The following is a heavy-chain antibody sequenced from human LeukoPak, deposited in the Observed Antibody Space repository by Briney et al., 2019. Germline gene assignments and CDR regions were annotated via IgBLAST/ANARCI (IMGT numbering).Heavy chain of an antibody. J-gene: IGHJ4*02. CDR1: GFIFTNYF. CDR3: ATDRGWRTSGYYLYYFEY. Sequence: GGSLRLSCAASGFIFTNYFMSWVRQAPGKGLEWVASIKHDGSEKYYVDSVRGRFTISRDNTMNSLYLQMSSLRAEDTAVYYCATDRGWRTSGYYLYYFEYWGQRTLVTYSS. D-gene: IGHD3-3*01. V-gene: IGHV3-7*01. CDR2: IKHDGSEK.